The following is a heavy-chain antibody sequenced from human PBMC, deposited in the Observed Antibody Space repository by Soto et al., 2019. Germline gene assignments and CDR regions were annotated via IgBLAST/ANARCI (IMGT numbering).Heavy chain of an antibody. CDR2: IYYSGST. CDR3: ARISLRGGWSFDY. D-gene: IGHD3-3*02. CDR1: GGSISSSSYY. Sequence: QLQLQESGPGLVKPSETLSLTCTVSGGSISSSSYYWGWIRQPPGKGLEWIGGIYYSGSTYYNPSLKSRVTISVDTSQNQFSLKLSSVTAADTAVYCCARISLRGGWSFDYWGQGTLVTVSS. V-gene: IGHV4-39*01. J-gene: IGHJ4*02.